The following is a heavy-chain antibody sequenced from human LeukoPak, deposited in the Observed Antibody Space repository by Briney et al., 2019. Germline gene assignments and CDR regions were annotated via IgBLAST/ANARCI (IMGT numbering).Heavy chain of an antibody. V-gene: IGHV3-11*04. J-gene: IGHJ6*03. CDR2: ISPSGAST. CDR1: GFKFSDYY. CDR3: ARSGRGVDSFYFYMDV. Sequence: GGSLRLSCAAYGFKFSDYYMKWIRQAPGKGLEWVSYISPSGASTYYADSVKGRFTISRDNAKNSLYLQMNSLRAEDTAVYYCARSGRGVDSFYFYMDVWGKGTTVTVSS. D-gene: IGHD3-10*01.